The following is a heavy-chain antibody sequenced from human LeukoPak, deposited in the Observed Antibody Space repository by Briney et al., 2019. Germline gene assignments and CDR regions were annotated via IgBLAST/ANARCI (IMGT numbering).Heavy chain of an antibody. CDR3: ARNKYYDSSGYPYPYYFDY. CDR2: ISSSGSTI. V-gene: IGHV3-48*03. CDR1: GFTFSSYE. D-gene: IGHD3-22*01. Sequence: GGSLRLSCAASGFTFSSYEMNWVRQAPGKGLEWVSYISSSGSTIYYADSVKGRFTISRDNAKNSLYLQMNSLRAEDTAIYYCARNKYYDSSGYPYPYYFDYWGQGTLVTVSS. J-gene: IGHJ4*02.